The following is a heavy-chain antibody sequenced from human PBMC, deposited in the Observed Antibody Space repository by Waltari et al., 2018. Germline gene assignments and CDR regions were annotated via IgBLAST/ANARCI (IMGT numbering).Heavy chain of an antibody. CDR1: GTSVTPTNYF. Sequence: QLHLQLSGPGLVKPSETLSLTCAASGTSVTPTNYFWGWIRQPPGKGLEWIGRIFFTGSTDYNPSLKSRVTISIDTSTNQFSLNLRSVTAADTAVYYCARGIWQQLAHFDSWGQGTLVTVSS. J-gene: IGHJ4*02. V-gene: IGHV4-39*01. CDR2: IFFTGST. D-gene: IGHD6-13*01. CDR3: ARGIWQQLAHFDS.